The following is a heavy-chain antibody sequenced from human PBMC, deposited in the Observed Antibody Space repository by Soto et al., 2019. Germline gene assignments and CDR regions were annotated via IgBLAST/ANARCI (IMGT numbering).Heavy chain of an antibody. D-gene: IGHD6-19*01. CDR2: IVPIFGTT. J-gene: IGHJ6*02. CDR3: ARVEAVAGLYNYHGLDV. CDR1: GGTFSNYA. V-gene: IGHV1-69*12. Sequence: QVQLVQSGAEVKKPGSSVKVSCKVSGGTFSNYAIDWVRLAPGHGLEWMGGIVPIFGTTYYTQKFQGRATIMADESRTTAYLEMSSLRSEDTAIYYCARVEAVAGLYNYHGLDVWGQGTAVTVSS.